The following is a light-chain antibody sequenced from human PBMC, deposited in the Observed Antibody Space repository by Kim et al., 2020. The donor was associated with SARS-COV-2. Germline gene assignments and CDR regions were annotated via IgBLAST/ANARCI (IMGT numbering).Light chain of an antibody. J-gene: IGKJ1*01. Sequence: DIVLTQSPLSSPVTLGQPASISCRSSESLVHSNGNTYLSWLQQRPGQPPRLLISGVSNRFSGVPDRFSGSGAGTYFTLKISRVEADDVGIYYCMQTTQWGRTFGQGTTVDIK. V-gene: IGKV2-24*01. CDR3: MQTTQWGRT. CDR2: GVS. CDR1: ESLVHSNGNTY.